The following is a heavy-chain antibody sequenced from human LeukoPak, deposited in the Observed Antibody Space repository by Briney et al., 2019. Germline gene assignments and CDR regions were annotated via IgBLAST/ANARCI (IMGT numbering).Heavy chain of an antibody. J-gene: IGHJ3*02. Sequence: PGGSLRLSCAASGFTFRSNGMHWVPPAPGKGVEWVAVISYDGSNKYYVDSVTSRYIISRDNSTNTLYLQMNSLRAEDTAVYYCAKEGLDVSGSYWGVAALDIWDQGTMVTVYS. V-gene: IGHV3-30*18. CDR2: ISYDGSNK. CDR3: AKEGLDVSGSYWGVAALDI. CDR1: GFTFRSNG. D-gene: IGHD3-10*01.